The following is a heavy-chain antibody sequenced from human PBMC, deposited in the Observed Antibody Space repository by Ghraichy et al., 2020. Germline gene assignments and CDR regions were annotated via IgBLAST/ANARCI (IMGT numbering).Heavy chain of an antibody. D-gene: IGHD3-10*01. CDR3: ARIKAPFYGSGSYAGD. CDR2: IYYSGST. J-gene: IGHJ4*02. V-gene: IGHV4-39*01. CDR1: GGSISSSSYY. Sequence: SETLSLTCTVSGGSISSSSYYWGWIRQPPGKGLEWIGSIYYSGSTYYNPSLKSRVTISVDTSKNQFSLKLSSVTAADTAVYYCARIKAPFYGSGSYAGDWGQGTLVTVSS.